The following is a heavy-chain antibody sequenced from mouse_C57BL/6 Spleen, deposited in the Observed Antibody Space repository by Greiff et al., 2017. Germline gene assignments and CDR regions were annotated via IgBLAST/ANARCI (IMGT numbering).Heavy chain of an antibody. CDR1: RFSFNTYA. J-gene: IGHJ4*01. CDR2: IRSKSYNYAT. CDR3: VREAYLDAIDY. V-gene: IGHV10-1*01. D-gene: IGHD2-10*01. Sequence: GGGLVQPKGSLKLSCAAPRFSFNTYALIRVRQAPGKGLEWASLIRSKSYNYATSYAQSVKDRFTISGDDSASMLYLQLNSLKTEDTAVYYCVREAYLDAIDYWGQGTSVTVSS.